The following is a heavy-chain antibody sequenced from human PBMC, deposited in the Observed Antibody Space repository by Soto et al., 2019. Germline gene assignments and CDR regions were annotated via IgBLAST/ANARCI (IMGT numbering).Heavy chain of an antibody. D-gene: IGHD1-26*01. CDR3: ARDSRTYSGSYHTEYFQH. J-gene: IGHJ1*01. CDR1: GGSISSGGYS. CDR2: IYHSGST. Sequence: LSLTCAVSGGSISSGGYSWSWIRQPPGKGLEWIGYIYHSGSTYYNPSLKSRVTISVDRSKNQFSLKLSSVTAADTAVYYCARDSRTYSGSYHTEYFQHWGQGTLVTVSS. V-gene: IGHV4-30-2*01.